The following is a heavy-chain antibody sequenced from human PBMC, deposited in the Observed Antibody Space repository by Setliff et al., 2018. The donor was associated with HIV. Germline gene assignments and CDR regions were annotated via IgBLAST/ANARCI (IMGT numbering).Heavy chain of an antibody. Sequence: SETLSLTCTVSGGSISNYYWTWIRQPPGKGPEWIASIQYGDISHYNPSLQSRVTISVDTPTKKFSLYLSSVNETDTAVYYCARSGYTSGFYWVFGAFGVWGQGKMVTVSS. CDR2: IQYGDIS. CDR1: GGSISNYY. V-gene: IGHV4-59*01. CDR3: ARSGYTSGFYWVFGAFGV. D-gene: IGHD3-22*01. J-gene: IGHJ3*01.